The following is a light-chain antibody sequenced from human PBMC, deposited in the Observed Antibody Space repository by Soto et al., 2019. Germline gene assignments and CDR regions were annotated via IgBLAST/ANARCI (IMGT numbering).Light chain of an antibody. CDR3: GAWDTSLSGGV. V-gene: IGLV1-51*02. Sequence: QSVLTQPPSVSAAPGQKVTISCSGSSSNIGSDFVSWYQQLPRTAPKLLIYVDNKRPSGIPDRFSGSKSGTSATLGITGLQTGDEADYYCGAWDTSLSGGVFGGGTKVTVL. J-gene: IGLJ2*01. CDR1: SSNIGSDF. CDR2: VDN.